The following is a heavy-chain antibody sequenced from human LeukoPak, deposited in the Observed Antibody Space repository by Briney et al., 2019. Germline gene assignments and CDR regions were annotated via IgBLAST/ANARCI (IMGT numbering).Heavy chain of an antibody. CDR2: IYYSGTT. J-gene: IGHJ6*03. CDR3: ARSNYYYYYMDV. Sequence: PSETLSLTCTVSGGSISSYYWSWIRQPPGKGLEWIGYIYYSGTTNYNPSLKSRVTISVDTSKNQFSPKLSSVTAADTAVYYCARSNYYYYYMDVWGKGTTVTVSS. CDR1: GGSISSYY. V-gene: IGHV4-59*01.